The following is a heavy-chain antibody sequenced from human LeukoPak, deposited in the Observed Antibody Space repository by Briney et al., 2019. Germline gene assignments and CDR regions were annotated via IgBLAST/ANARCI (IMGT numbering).Heavy chain of an antibody. J-gene: IGHJ4*02. CDR1: GGSISNNNYY. Sequence: SETLSLTCTASGGSISNNNYYWAWIRQPPGKGPECIGSIYYSGSPYYNPSLKSRVTISVDTSKNQFSLRLSSVTAADTAVYYCATWRTAKTGFDYWGQGTLVTVSS. D-gene: IGHD1-1*01. CDR3: ATWRTAKTGFDY. V-gene: IGHV4-39*01. CDR2: IYYSGSP.